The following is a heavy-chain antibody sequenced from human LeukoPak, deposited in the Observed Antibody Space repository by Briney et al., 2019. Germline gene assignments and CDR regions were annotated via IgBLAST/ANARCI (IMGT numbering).Heavy chain of an antibody. CDR1: GFTFSSYA. D-gene: IGHD6-6*01. Sequence: GGSLRLSCAASGFTFSSYAMHWVRQAPGKGLEWVAVISYDGSNKYYADSVKGRFTISRDNSKNTLYLQMNSLRAEDTAVYYCARLTGSSSSGRYFDYWGQGTLVTVSS. CDR2: ISYDGSNK. V-gene: IGHV3-30-3*01. CDR3: ARLTGSSSSGRYFDY. J-gene: IGHJ4*02.